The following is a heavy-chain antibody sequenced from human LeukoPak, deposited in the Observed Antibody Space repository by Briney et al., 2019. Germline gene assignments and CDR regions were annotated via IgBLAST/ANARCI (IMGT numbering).Heavy chain of an antibody. CDR3: ARVYYDILTGYYDAFDI. Sequence: SETLSLTCTVSGGSISSYYWSWIRQPPGKGLEWIGYIYYSGSTNYNPSLKSRVTISVDTSKNQFSLKLSSVTAADTAVYYCARVYYDILTGYYDAFDIWGQGTMVTVSS. CDR2: IYYSGST. V-gene: IGHV4-59*08. J-gene: IGHJ3*02. D-gene: IGHD3-9*01. CDR1: GGSISSYY.